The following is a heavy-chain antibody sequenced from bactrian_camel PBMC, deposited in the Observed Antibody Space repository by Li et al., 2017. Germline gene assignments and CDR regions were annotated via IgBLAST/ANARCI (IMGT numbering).Heavy chain of an antibody. CDR1: GFDFSSQP. J-gene: IGHJ4*01. D-gene: IGHD6*01. CDR3: AAAPLSGLCSSRHAVYDY. CDR2: IAVKGDAT. Sequence: DVQLVESGGGLVQPGGSLRLSCVAFGFDFSSQPMSWVRQAPGKGVEWVSSIAVKGDATYYPDSVKGRFTISRDNAKNTLFLQMNALEPEDSAVYYCAAAPLSGLCSSRHAVYDYRGQGTQVTVS. V-gene: IGHV3S31*01.